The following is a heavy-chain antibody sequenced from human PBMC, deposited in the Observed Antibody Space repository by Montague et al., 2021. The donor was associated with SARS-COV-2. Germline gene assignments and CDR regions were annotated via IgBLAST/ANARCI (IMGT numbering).Heavy chain of an antibody. CDR1: GGSVSSRSHF. D-gene: IGHD2-15*01. Sequence: TLSLTCTVSGGSVSSRSHFWSWIRQPAGKGLEWIGLIYATGSAKYNPSLESRVTISVDTSNNQFSLRLNSVTAADTAVYYCTRVVVVVPASPAPTLFDPWGQGILVTVSS. J-gene: IGHJ5*02. CDR3: TRVVVVVPASPAPTLFDP. V-gene: IGHV4-61*02. CDR2: IYATGSA.